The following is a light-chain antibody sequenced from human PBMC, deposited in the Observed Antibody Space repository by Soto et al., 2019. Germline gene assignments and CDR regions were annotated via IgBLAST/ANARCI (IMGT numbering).Light chain of an antibody. J-gene: IGLJ1*01. Sequence: QSGQSQAASVSGSLGQPRTVSCTGTSNDIGGYNYVSWYQQHPGKAPKLIISQVNNRPSGVSHRFSGSKSGNTASLTISGLQAEDEAEYYCSSYTSNSAFYVFGTGTKVTVL. CDR1: SNDIGGYNY. CDR3: SSYTSNSAFYV. CDR2: QVN. V-gene: IGLV2-14*01.